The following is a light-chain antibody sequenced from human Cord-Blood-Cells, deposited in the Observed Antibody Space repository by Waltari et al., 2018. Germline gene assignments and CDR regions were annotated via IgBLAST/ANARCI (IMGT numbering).Light chain of an antibody. V-gene: IGKV3-11*01. CDR1: QSVSSY. Sequence: EILLTQSPATLSLSPGDSATLSCRASQSVSSYLAWYQQKPGQAPRLLIYDASNRATCIPARFSGSGSGTDFTLTISSLEPEDFAVYYCQQRSNWPPTFGQGTKVEIK. CDR3: QQRSNWPPT. J-gene: IGKJ1*01. CDR2: DAS.